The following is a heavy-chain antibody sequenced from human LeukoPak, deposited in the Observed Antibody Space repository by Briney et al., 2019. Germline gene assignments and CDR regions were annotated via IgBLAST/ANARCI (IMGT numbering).Heavy chain of an antibody. D-gene: IGHD2-21*01. CDR2: IRSDGSDE. CDR1: GFIFSSFG. CDR3: ARDSCRDKTCLVY. V-gene: IGHV3-33*01. Sequence: GGSLRLSCAASGFIFSSFGMHWVRQAPGRGLEWVAAIRSDGSDEYSADSVRGRFTISRDQSKSTMYLQMDTLRAEDTAVYYCARDSCRDKTCLVYWGQGTLVTVSS. J-gene: IGHJ4*02.